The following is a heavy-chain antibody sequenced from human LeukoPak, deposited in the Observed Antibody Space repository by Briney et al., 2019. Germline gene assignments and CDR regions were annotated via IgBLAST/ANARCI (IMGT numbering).Heavy chain of an antibody. V-gene: IGHV1-2*02. D-gene: IGHD3-10*01. CDR2: INPNSGGT. CDR3: ARGSAVPRGDY. Sequence: GASVKVSCKASGGTFSSYAISWVRQAPGQGLEWMGWINPNSGGTNYAQKFQGRVTMTRDTSISTAYMELSRLRSDDTAVYYCARGSAVPRGDYWGQGTLVTVSS. CDR1: GGTFSSYA. J-gene: IGHJ4*02.